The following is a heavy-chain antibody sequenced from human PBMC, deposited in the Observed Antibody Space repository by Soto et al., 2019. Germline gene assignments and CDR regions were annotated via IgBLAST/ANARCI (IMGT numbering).Heavy chain of an antibody. V-gene: IGHV1-2*02. J-gene: IGHJ4*02. Sequence: QVQLVQSGAEVKKPGASMKVSCKASGYTFTGYYMHWVRQAPGQGIEWMGWINPNSGGTNYAQKFQGRVTMTRDTYSSTAYMELSRLRSDDTAVYYCARGGFHRRDSSGYQMGYWGQGTLVTVSS. CDR1: GYTFTGYY. CDR3: ARGGFHRRDSSGYQMGY. D-gene: IGHD3-22*01. CDR2: INPNSGGT.